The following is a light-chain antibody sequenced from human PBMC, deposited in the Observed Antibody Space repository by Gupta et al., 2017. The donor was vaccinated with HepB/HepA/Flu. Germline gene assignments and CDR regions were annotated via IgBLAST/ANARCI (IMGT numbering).Light chain of an antibody. CDR1: SSDVGGYNY. CDR3: SSYTRTITPV. Sequence: QSALPQPASVSGSPGQSVTTSCTGTSSDVGGYNYVSWYQQFPGKAPKLLIYDVTSRPSGVSSRFSGSKSGNTASLTISGLQAEDEADYYCSSYTRTITPVFGGGTKLTVL. CDR2: DVT. V-gene: IGLV2-14*01. J-gene: IGLJ2*01.